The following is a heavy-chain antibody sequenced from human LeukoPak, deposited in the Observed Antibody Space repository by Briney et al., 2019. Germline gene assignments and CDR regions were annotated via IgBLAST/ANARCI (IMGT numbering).Heavy chain of an antibody. CDR2: IRCDGSNK. CDR1: GFTFSRYG. J-gene: IGHJ4*02. Sequence: PGGSLRLSCAASGFTFSRYGMHWVRQAPGKGLEWVADIRCDGSNKYYADSVKGRFTISRDNSKNTLYLQMNGLRAEDTAVYYCARPSGQYGSGTYYDYYFDSWGQGTLVTVSS. CDR3: ARPSGQYGSGTYYDYYFDS. V-gene: IGHV3-33*01. D-gene: IGHD3-10*01.